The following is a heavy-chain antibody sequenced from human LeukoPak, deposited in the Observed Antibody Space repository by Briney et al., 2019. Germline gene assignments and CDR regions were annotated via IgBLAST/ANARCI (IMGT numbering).Heavy chain of an antibody. V-gene: IGHV4-59*10. Sequence: SETLSLTCAVYGGSFSGYYWSWIRQPAGKGLEWIGRIYISGSGSTNYNPSLKSRVTMSVDTSKNQFSLKLSSVTAADTAVYYCARGPQILWFGELGAGRTFDYWGQGTLVTVSS. CDR2: IYISGSGST. J-gene: IGHJ4*02. CDR1: GGSFSGYY. D-gene: IGHD3-10*01. CDR3: ARGPQILWFGELGAGRTFDY.